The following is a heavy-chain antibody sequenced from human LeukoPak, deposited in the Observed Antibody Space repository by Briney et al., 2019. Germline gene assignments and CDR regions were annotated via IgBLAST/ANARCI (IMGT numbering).Heavy chain of an antibody. CDR2: MNPNSGNT. J-gene: IGHJ6*03. D-gene: IGHD6-6*01. CDR3: ARGSGPSSSYNYYMDV. V-gene: IGHV1-8*01. CDR1: GYTFTSYD. Sequence: ASVKVSCKASGYTFTSYDINWVRQATGQGLEWMGWMNPNSGNTGYAQKFQGRVTMTRNTSISTAYMELSSLRSEDTAVYYCARGSGPSSSYNYYMDVWGKGTTVTVSS.